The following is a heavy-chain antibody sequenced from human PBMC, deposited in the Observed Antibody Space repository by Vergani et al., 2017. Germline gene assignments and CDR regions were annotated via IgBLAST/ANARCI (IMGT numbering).Heavy chain of an antibody. V-gene: IGHV4-59*01. CDR1: GGSMSGYY. CDR2: MYHSGST. D-gene: IGHD3-10*01. CDR3: GGVADFYGLGSRLLDL. Sequence: QVRLQESGPGLVKPSETLSLTCSVSGGSMSGYYWSWIRQPPGKELEWIGYMYHSGSTNYNPSLETRVTISGDTSKNQCSLKLNSVTAADTAVYYCGGVADFYGLGSRLLDLWGQGILVTVSS. J-gene: IGHJ5*02.